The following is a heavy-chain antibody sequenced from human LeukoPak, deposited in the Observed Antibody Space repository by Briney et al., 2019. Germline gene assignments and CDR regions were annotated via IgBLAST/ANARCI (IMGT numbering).Heavy chain of an antibody. D-gene: IGHD5-18*01. J-gene: IGHJ3*02. CDR3: ARDLSSRGYTYGTPAFTFDI. CDR2: ISSDSSTI. Sequence: PGGSLRLSCAASGFTFSDYNMNWVRQAPGKGLEWVSYISSDSSTIYYADSLKGRFTISRDNAKNSLSLLMNSLRAEDTAVYYCARDLSSRGYTYGTPAFTFDIWGQGTMVTVSS. CDR1: GFTFSDYN. V-gene: IGHV3-48*01.